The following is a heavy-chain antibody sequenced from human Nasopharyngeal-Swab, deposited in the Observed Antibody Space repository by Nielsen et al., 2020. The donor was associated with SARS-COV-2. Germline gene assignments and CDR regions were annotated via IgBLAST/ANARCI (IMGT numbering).Heavy chain of an antibody. D-gene: IGHD2-2*01. CDR3: ARWRGSTTWYFDY. V-gene: IGHV3-48*04. CDR1: GFPLKNYN. Sequence: GEPLKISCAVSGFPLKNYNMIWVRQAPGKGLEWLSYISVSSLTTYYADSVKGRFTISRDNAKHTLYLQINSLRVEDTAVYYCARWRGSTTWYFDYWGQGTLVTVSS. CDR2: ISVSSLTT. J-gene: IGHJ4*02.